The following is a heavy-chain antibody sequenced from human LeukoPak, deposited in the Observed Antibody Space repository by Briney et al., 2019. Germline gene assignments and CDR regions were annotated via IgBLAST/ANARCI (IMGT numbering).Heavy chain of an antibody. CDR3: ARDVGYSSPQDFGY. Sequence: SETLSLTCAVYGGSFSGYYWSWIRQPPGKGLEWIGEIDHSGSTNYNPSLKSRVTISVDTSKNQFSLKLSSVTAADTAVYYCARDVGYSSPQDFGYWGQGTLVTVSS. D-gene: IGHD6-13*01. CDR1: GGSFSGYY. CDR2: IDHSGST. V-gene: IGHV4-34*01. J-gene: IGHJ4*02.